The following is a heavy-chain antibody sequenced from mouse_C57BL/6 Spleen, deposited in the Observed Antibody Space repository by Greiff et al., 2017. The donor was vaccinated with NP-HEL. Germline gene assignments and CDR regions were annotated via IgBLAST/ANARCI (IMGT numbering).Heavy chain of an antibody. CDR1: GYTFTDYY. J-gene: IGHJ3*01. CDR2: INPYNGGT. CDR3: ARGDRGFAY. V-gene: IGHV1-19*01. Sequence: VQLQQSGPVLVKPGASVKMSCKASGYTFTDYYMNWVKQSHGKSLEWIGVINPYNGGTSYNQKFKGKATLTVDKSSRTAYMELNSLTSEDSAVYYCARGDRGFAYWGQGTLVTVSA.